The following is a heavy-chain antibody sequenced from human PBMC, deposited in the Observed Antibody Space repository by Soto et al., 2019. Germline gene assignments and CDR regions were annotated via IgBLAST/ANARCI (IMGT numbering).Heavy chain of an antibody. D-gene: IGHD5-12*01. CDR3: ARAISGYVT. J-gene: IGHJ5*02. CDR2: INPGNGNT. Sequence: QVQLVQSGAEVKKPGASVKVSCKASGITFSTYAIPWVRQAPGQRLEWIGWINPGNGNTRYSQKFQGRVTLTRDTSASTAYMDLSSLRSEDTAIYYCARAISGYVTWGQGNLVTVSS. V-gene: IGHV1-3*01. CDR1: GITFSTYA.